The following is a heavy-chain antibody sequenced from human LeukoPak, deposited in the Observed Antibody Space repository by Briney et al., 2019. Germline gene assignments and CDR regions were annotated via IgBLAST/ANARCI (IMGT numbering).Heavy chain of an antibody. CDR1: GFTFSSYT. J-gene: IGHJ5*02. V-gene: IGHV3-21*06. Sequence: GGSLRLSCAASGFTFSSYTMNWVRQAPGKGLEWVSSISYTGGDNRFADSVTGRFTISRDNPKNSVFLQMNSLRAEDTAVYYCARQGRSYINPNRGWFDPWGRGTLVIVSS. CDR3: ARQGRSYINPNRGWFDP. CDR2: ISYTGGDN. D-gene: IGHD2/OR15-2a*01.